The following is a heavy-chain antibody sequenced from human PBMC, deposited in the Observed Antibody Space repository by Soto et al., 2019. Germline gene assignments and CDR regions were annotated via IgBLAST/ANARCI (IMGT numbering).Heavy chain of an antibody. CDR2: INHSGST. J-gene: IGHJ4*02. D-gene: IGHD3-10*01. CDR1: GGSVSSGSYY. V-gene: IGHV4-61*01. Sequence: QVQLQESGPGLVKPSETLSLTCTVSGGSVSSGSYYWSWIRQPPGKGLEWIGEINHSGSTNYNPSLKSRVTISVDTSKNQFSLKLSSVTAADTAVYYCASRENSPDRDYYRVRGRYYFDYWGQGTLVTVSS. CDR3: ASRENSPDRDYYRVRGRYYFDY.